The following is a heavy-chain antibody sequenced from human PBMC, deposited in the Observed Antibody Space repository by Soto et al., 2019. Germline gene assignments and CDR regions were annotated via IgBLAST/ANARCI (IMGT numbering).Heavy chain of an antibody. J-gene: IGHJ4*02. CDR1: DGKIIDRGYY. D-gene: IGHD3-22*01. V-gene: IGHV4-31*03. CDR2: IYYSGST. Sequence: TNTVADGKIIDRGYYRSMNRQHPGKGLEWIGYIYYSGSTYYNPSLKSRVTISVDTSKNQFSLNLSSVTAADTAVYYCARDSGGYGRFHYWGQGTLVTVSS. CDR3: ARDSGGYGRFHY.